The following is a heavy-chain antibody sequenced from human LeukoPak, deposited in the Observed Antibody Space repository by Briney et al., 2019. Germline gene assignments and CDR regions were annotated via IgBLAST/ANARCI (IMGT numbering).Heavy chain of an antibody. CDR2: ISSISSHI. CDR1: GFTFSTYT. V-gene: IGHV3-21*01. CDR3: ASSPPYCSSTNCYANY. D-gene: IGHD2-2*01. Sequence: GGSLRLSCAVSGFTFSTYTMNWVRQAPGQGLEWVSSISSISSHIFYADSVKGRFTISRDNAKNSLYLQMSSLRAEDTAVYYCASSPPYCSSTNCYANYWGQGTLVTVSS. J-gene: IGHJ4*02.